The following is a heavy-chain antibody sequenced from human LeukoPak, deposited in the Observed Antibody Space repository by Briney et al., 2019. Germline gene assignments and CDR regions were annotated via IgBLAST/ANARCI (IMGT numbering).Heavy chain of an antibody. V-gene: IGHV4-38-2*02. D-gene: IGHD1-14*01. CDR1: GYSISSGWF. Sequence: SETLSLTCTVSGYSISSGWFWGWRREPAGRGLEWIGSIDHSGNTDYNPSLKSRVSISLDTSKNKLSLMLSSVTAADTAVYYCASASGYNWNHGSDYWGQGTLVTVSS. CDR3: ASASGYNWNHGSDY. CDR2: IDHSGNT. J-gene: IGHJ4*02.